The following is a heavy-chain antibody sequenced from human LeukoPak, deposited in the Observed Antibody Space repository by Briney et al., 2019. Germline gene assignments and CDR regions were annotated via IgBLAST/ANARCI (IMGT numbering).Heavy chain of an antibody. D-gene: IGHD5-24*01. V-gene: IGHV3-66*01. J-gene: IGHJ4*02. CDR1: GFTVSTNY. CDR2: IYSGGGT. Sequence: GGSLRLSCAASGFTVSTNYMSWVRQAPGKGLEWVSLIYSGGGTYYADSVKGRFTISRDNSRNTLSLQMNSLRVDDTAVYYCARAGDGPVGDYWGQGTLVTVSS. CDR3: ARAGDGPVGDY.